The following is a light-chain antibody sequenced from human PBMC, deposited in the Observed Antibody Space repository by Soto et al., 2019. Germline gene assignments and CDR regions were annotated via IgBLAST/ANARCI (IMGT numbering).Light chain of an antibody. CDR3: QQRSNRRT. V-gene: IGKV3-11*01. Sequence: EIVLTQSPATLSLSPGERATLSCRASQSVRSYLAWYQQKPGQAPRLLIYDASNRATGIPARFSGSGSGTDFTLSISSLEPEDFAVYYCQQRSNRRTFGPGTKVDIK. CDR1: QSVRSY. CDR2: DAS. J-gene: IGKJ3*01.